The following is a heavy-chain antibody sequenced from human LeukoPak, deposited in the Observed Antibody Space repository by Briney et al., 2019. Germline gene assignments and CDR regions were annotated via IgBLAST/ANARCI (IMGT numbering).Heavy chain of an antibody. CDR2: ISSSGSYI. D-gene: IGHD5-18*01. CDR1: RFTFSSYS. V-gene: IGHV3-21*01. CDR3: AKDKAGYSYGYFGY. Sequence: PGGSLRLSCAASRFTFSSYSMNWVRQAPGKGLEWVSSISSSGSYIYYADSVKGRFTISRDNSKNTLYLQMNSMRAEDTAVYYCAKDKAGYSYGYFGYWGQGTLVTVSS. J-gene: IGHJ4*02.